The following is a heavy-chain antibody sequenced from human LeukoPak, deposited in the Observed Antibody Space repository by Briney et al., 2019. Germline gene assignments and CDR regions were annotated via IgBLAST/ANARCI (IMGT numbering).Heavy chain of an antibody. V-gene: IGHV1-2*02. CDR2: INPNSGGT. Sequence: ASVKVSCKASGYTFTGYYMHWVRQAPGQGLEWMGWINPNSGGTNYAQKFQGRVTMTRDTSISTAYMELRRLRSDDTAVYYCAREAYYDSSGCYRRWFDPWGQGTLVTVSS. CDR1: GYTFTGYY. J-gene: IGHJ5*02. D-gene: IGHD3-22*01. CDR3: AREAYYDSSGCYRRWFDP.